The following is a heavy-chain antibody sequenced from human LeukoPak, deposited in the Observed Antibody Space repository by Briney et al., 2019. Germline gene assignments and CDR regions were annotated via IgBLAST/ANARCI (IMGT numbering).Heavy chain of an antibody. V-gene: IGHV4-34*01. CDR3: ARRVRANYYYYYYMDV. J-gene: IGHJ6*03. CDR2: INHSGST. Sequence: PSETLSLTCAVYGGSFSGYYWSWIRQPPGKGLEWIGEINHSGSTNYNPSLKSRVTISVDTSKNQFSLKLSSVTAADTAVYYCARRVRANYYYYYYMDVWGKGTTVTVSS. CDR1: GGSFSGYY. D-gene: IGHD3-22*01.